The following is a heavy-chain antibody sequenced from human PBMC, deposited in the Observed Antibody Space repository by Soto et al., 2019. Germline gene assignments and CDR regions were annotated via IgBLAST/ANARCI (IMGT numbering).Heavy chain of an antibody. D-gene: IGHD3-3*01. CDR3: AQDISVRFLDCSCDY. Sequence: EVQLVVSVGGLVQPGRSLRLSCAASGFTFDDYAMHGVRQAPGKDLEWVSGISLNSGSIVYADSVKGRFPISRDNATNSLYLQMSSQSAKDTALYYCAQDISVRFLDCSCDYWGQGTLVTVCS. CDR2: ISLNSGSI. J-gene: IGHJ4*02. V-gene: IGHV3-9*01. CDR1: GFTFDDYA.